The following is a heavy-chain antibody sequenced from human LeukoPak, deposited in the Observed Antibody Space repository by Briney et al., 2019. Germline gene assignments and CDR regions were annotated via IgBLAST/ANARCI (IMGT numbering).Heavy chain of an antibody. CDR1: GFTFSSYG. CDR3: AKDRAWAGDYFDY. D-gene: IGHD3-16*01. V-gene: IGHV3-30*02. Sequence: GGSLRLSCAASGFTFSSYGMHWVRQAPGKGLKWVAFIRYDGSNKYYADSVKGRFTISRDNSKNTLYLQMNSLRGEDTAEYYCAKDRAWAGDYFDYWGQGTLVTVSS. J-gene: IGHJ4*02. CDR2: IRYDGSNK.